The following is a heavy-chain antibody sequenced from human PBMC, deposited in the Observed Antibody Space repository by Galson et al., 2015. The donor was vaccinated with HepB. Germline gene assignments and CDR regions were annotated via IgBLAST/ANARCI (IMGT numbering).Heavy chain of an antibody. CDR1: GDSVSSNSAA. J-gene: IGHJ3*02. D-gene: IGHD2-15*01. V-gene: IGHV6-1*01. CDR2: TYYRSKWYN. CDR3: ARESGTSGGEGDAFEI. Sequence: CAISGDSVSSNSAAWNWIRQSASRGLEWLGRTYYRSKWYNDYAVSVKSRITINPDTSKNQFSLQLNSVTPEDTAVYYCARESGTSGGEGDAFEIWGQGTVVTVSS.